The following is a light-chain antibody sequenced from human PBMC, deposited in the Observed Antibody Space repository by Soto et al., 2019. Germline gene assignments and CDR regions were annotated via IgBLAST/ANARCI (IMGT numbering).Light chain of an antibody. J-gene: IGLJ1*01. CDR1: TSDVGGYNY. CDR3: TSFTSSTTYV. Sequence: QSALTQPASVSGSPGQSISIFCTGTTSDVGGYNYVCWYQHHPRKAPKLIISEVSNRPSGVSDHFSGSKSGNTASLTISGLQPEDEADYYCTSFTSSTTYVFGTGPKVTVL. CDR2: EVS. V-gene: IGLV2-14*01.